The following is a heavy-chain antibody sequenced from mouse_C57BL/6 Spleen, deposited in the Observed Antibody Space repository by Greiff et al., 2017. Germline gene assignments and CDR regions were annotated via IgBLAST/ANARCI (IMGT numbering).Heavy chain of an antibody. CDR3: ARREDDSYHYAMDD. V-gene: IGHV1-4*01. CDR2: INPSSGYT. D-gene: IGHD2-3*01. Sequence: QVQLQQSGAELARPGASVKMSCKASGYTFTSYTMHWVKQRPGQGLEWIGYINPSSGYTKYNQKFKDKATLTADKSSSTSYMQLSSLTSEDSAVYYWARREDDSYHYAMDDWGQGTSVTVSS. CDR1: GYTFTSYT. J-gene: IGHJ4*01.